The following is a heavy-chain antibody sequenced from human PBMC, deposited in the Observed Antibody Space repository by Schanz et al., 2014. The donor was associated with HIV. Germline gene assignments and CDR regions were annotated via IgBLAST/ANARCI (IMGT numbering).Heavy chain of an antibody. J-gene: IGHJ4*02. CDR2: ISYDGRNK. CDR3: ATYFWGGFPPFDY. Sequence: QVQLVESGGGVVQPGRSLRLSCAASGFTFNSYGMHWVRQAPGKGLEWVSVISYDGRNKLYADSVKGRFTISRDNSKSTLYLQMSSLSADDTAVYYCATYFWGGFPPFDYWGQGTLVTVSS. CDR1: GFTFNSYG. V-gene: IGHV3-33*05. D-gene: IGHD3-3*01.